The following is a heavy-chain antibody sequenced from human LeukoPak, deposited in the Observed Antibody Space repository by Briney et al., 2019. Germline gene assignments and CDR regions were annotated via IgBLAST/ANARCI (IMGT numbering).Heavy chain of an antibody. J-gene: IGHJ4*02. D-gene: IGHD2-15*01. CDR3: ARLCSGGSCSIDF. Sequence: SETLSLTCAVYSGSFSGYYWSWIRQPPGKGLEWIGQINHSGSTNYNPSLKSRVAISVDTSKNQFSLKLNSVTAADTAVYYCARLCSGGSCSIDFWGQGTLVTVSS. CDR2: INHSGST. CDR1: SGSFSGYY. V-gene: IGHV4-34*01.